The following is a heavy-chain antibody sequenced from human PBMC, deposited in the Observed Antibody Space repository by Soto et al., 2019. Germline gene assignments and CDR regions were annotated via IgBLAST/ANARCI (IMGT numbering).Heavy chain of an antibody. CDR3: AKALQWLGPYYYYGMDV. J-gene: IGHJ6*02. V-gene: IGHV3-30*18. Sequence: PGGSLRLSCAASGFTFSSYAMHWVRQAPGKGLEWVAVISLDGSNKYCADSVKGRFTISRDNSKNTLYLQMNTLRVEDTAVYYCAKALQWLGPYYYYGMDVWGQGTTVTVSS. CDR2: ISLDGSNK. D-gene: IGHD6-19*01. CDR1: GFTFSSYA.